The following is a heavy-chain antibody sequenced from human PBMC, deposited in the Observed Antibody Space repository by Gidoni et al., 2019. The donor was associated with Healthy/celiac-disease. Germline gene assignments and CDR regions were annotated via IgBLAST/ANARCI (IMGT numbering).Heavy chain of an antibody. D-gene: IGHD2-21*01. CDR1: GGTFSSYA. J-gene: IGHJ4*02. CDR2: IIPIFGTA. CDR3: ARGPLHTAKPSEYSGYDHFYCGGDCWGPFGY. Sequence: QVQLVQSGAEVKKPGSSVKVSCQAYGGTFSSYAISWVRQAPGQGLERMGGIIPIFGTANYAQKFQGRVTITADESTSTAYMELSSLRSEDTAVYYCARGPLHTAKPSEYSGYDHFYCGGDCWGPFGYWGQGTLVTVSS. V-gene: IGHV1-69*01.